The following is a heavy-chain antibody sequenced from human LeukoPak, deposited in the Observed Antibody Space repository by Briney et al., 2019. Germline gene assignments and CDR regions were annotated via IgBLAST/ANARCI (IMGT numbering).Heavy chain of an antibody. D-gene: IGHD3-10*01. CDR3: AKDAEITMVRGVPDY. J-gene: IGHJ4*02. CDR1: AFTFSSYR. Sequence: RAGGSLSLSCAASAFTFSSYRVNWVRQAPGKGLEWVSSISSSSSYIYYADSVKGRFTISRDNAKNSLYLQMNSLRAEDTAVYYCAKDAEITMVRGVPDYWGQGTLVTVSS. V-gene: IGHV3-21*01. CDR2: ISSSSSYI.